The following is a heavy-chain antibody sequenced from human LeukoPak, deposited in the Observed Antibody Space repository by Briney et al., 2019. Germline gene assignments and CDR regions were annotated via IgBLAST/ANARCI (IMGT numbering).Heavy chain of an antibody. CDR3: ARAYYYDSSGYYYDYFDY. V-gene: IGHV1-18*01. CDR2: ISANSGKT. D-gene: IGHD3-22*01. J-gene: IGHJ4*02. CDR1: GYTFTNYG. Sequence: ASVKVSCMASGYTFTNYGISWVRQAPGQGLVWMGWISANSGKTNYALNLQGRVTMAIDTSTSTAYMELRSLSSDDTAVYYCARAYYYDSSGYYYDYFDYWGQGTLVTVSS.